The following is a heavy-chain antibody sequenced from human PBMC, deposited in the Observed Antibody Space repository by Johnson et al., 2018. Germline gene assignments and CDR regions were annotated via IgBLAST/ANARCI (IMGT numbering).Heavy chain of an antibody. CDR1: GFTFSSYW. CDR3: ARSDYGDYEYFQH. D-gene: IGHD4-17*01. Sequence: VQLVESGGGLVQPGGSLRLSCAASGFTFSSYWMSWVRQAPGKGLAWVANIKQDGSEKYYVDSVKGRFTISRDNAKNSMYLQRNSLRGEDTAVYYCARSDYGDYEYFQHWGQGTLVTVSS. V-gene: IGHV3-7*01. CDR2: IKQDGSEK. J-gene: IGHJ1*01.